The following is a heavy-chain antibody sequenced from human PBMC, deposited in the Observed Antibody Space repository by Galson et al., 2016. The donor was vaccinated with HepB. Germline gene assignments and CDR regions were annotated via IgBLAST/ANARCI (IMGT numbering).Heavy chain of an antibody. CDR1: VGPISSSYYF. D-gene: IGHD6-19*01. V-gene: IGHV4-39*01. Sequence: SETLSLTCTVSVGPISSSYYFWAWIRKPPGKGLDWIGSIYYSGTTHYNPSLQSRVSIPVDTSKNQFSLSLTSVSAADTAMYSCARQDRAGLVNFWGQGTMVTVSS. CDR2: IYYSGTT. J-gene: IGHJ3*01. CDR3: ARQDRAGLVNF.